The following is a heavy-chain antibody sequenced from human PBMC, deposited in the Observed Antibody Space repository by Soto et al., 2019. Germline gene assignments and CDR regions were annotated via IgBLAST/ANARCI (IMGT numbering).Heavy chain of an antibody. CDR2: ISSTTKYI. Sequence: EVQLVESGGGLVKPGGSLRLSCAASGFTFTRYSMNWVRQAPGKGLEWVSSISSTTKYIYYGDSLKCRFTISSDNAKQSVYLAMNSPRAEDSPVYYCGRESGVLTTIFDGWAKGIL. CDR3: GRESGVLTTIFDG. J-gene: IGHJ4*02. CDR1: GFTFTRYS. V-gene: IGHV3-21*01. D-gene: IGHD2-2*01.